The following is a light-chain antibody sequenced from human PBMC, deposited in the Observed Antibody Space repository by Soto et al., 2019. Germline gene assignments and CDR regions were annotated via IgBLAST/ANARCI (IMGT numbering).Light chain of an antibody. CDR2: GES. Sequence: LTQSPGTLSLSPGESATLSCRGSQSVSNKYLAWYKQNPGQAPRILIYGESNRANGIPDRLSGSGSGTELNLTISRLQSEDFAVYYCQQYNNWPQTFGQGTKVDIK. J-gene: IGKJ1*01. CDR1: QSVSNKY. CDR3: QQYNNWPQT. V-gene: IGKV3D-15*01.